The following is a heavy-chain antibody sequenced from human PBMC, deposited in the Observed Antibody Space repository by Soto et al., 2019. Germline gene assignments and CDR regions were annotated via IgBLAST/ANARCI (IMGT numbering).Heavy chain of an antibody. J-gene: IGHJ5*02. CDR2: IYDSGST. CDR3: ARVKTLQGYWFDP. Sequence: SETLSLTCTVSGGSVSSGSYYWSWIRQPPGKGLEWIGDIYDSGSTNYNPSLKSRVTISVDTSKNQFSLKLSSVTAADTAVYYCARVKTLQGYWFDPWGPGTLLTVSS. V-gene: IGHV4-61*01. CDR1: GGSVSSGSYY.